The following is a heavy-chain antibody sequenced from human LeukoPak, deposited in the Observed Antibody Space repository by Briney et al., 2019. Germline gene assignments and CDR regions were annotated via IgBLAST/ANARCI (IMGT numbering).Heavy chain of an antibody. CDR3: ASDSIAARCLDY. V-gene: IGHV4-34*01. CDR1: GGSYSGYH. Sequence: SEPLSLTCAVWGGSYSGYHWRWTRHPPGKGREGSGENNHSRSTNYNPSLKGRVTIAVDTSKNQFSLKLSSVTAADAAVYYCASDSIAARCLDYWGQGTLVTVSS. D-gene: IGHD6-6*01. CDR2: NNHSRST. J-gene: IGHJ4*02.